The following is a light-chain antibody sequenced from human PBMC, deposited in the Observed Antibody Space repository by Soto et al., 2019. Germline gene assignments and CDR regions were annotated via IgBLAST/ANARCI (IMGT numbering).Light chain of an antibody. CDR2: RND. Sequence: QSVLTQPPSASGTPGQRVTISCSGSSSNIGNNYVCWYQQYPGTAPKLLIYRNDQRPSGVPDRFSGSKSGTSASLAISGLRSDDEAEYFCAAWDDRLSGRLFGGGTKLTVL. CDR1: SSNIGNNY. CDR3: AAWDDRLSGRL. V-gene: IGLV1-47*01. J-gene: IGLJ3*02.